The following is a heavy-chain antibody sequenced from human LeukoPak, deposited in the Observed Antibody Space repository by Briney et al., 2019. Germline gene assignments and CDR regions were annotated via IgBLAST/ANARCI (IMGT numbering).Heavy chain of an antibody. CDR3: ARGGRSSSWYFDL. Sequence: PSETLSLTCGVSGGSLRNYYWTWLRQPPGRGLEWIGEINHSGSTNYNPSLKSRVTISVDTSKNQFSLKLSSVTAADTAVYYCARGGRSSSWYFDLWGRGTLVTVSS. V-gene: IGHV4-34*01. D-gene: IGHD6-13*01. CDR1: GGSLRNYY. CDR2: INHSGST. J-gene: IGHJ2*01.